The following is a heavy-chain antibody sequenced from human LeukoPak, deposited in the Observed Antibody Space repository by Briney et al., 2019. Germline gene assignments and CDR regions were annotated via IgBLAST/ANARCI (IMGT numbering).Heavy chain of an antibody. Sequence: PGGSLRLSCAASGFTFSSYGMPWVRQAPGKGLEWVAVISYDGSNKYYADSVKGRFTISRDNSKNTLYLQMNSLRAEDTAVYYCAKSLLGYYYDSSGPNLFDYWGQGTLVTVSS. J-gene: IGHJ4*02. CDR2: ISYDGSNK. V-gene: IGHV3-30*18. D-gene: IGHD3-22*01. CDR1: GFTFSSYG. CDR3: AKSLLGYYYDSSGPNLFDY.